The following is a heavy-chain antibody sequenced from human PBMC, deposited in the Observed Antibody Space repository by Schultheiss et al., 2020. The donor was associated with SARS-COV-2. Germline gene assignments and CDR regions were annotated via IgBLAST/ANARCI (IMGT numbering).Heavy chain of an antibody. CDR1: GGSFSGYY. V-gene: IGHV4-34*01. J-gene: IGHJ4*02. Sequence: SETLSLTCAVYGGSFSGYYWSWTRQPPGKGLEWIGIVYYSGGTYYSPSLKSRVTISINTSKNQFSLKLTSVTAADTAVYFCARQNSGGLDSWGQGTLVTVSS. D-gene: IGHD2-15*01. CDR2: VYYSGGT. CDR3: ARQNSGGLDS.